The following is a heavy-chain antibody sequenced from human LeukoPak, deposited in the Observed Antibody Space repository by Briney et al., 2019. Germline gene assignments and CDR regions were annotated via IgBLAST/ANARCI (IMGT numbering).Heavy chain of an antibody. J-gene: IGHJ5*02. D-gene: IGHD3-10*01. CDR2: IYYTGST. CDR1: GGSISGYY. V-gene: IGHV4-59*01. Sequence: PSETLSLTCTVSGGSISGYYWSWIRQSPGKGLESLGYIYYTGSTNYNPSLKSRVTMSVDTSNNQFSLRLSSVTAADKAVYYCARDSGPWGVFDPWGQGTLVTVSS. CDR3: ARDSGPWGVFDP.